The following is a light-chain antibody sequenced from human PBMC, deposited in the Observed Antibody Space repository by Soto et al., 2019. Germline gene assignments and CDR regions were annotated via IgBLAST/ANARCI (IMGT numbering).Light chain of an antibody. CDR1: QTVGKNF. CDR3: QQFSSYPLT. V-gene: IGKV3-20*01. J-gene: IGKJ4*01. Sequence: EIVLTQSPGTLSVSPWDGATLSCRASQTVGKNFLAWYQHRPGQAPRLLIHGASNRATGIPDRFSGGGSGTDFTLTISRLEPEDFAVYYCQQFSSYPLTFGGGTKVDIK. CDR2: GAS.